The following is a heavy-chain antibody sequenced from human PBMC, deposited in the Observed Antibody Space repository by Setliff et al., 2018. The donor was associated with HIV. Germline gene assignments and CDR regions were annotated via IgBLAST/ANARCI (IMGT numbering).Heavy chain of an antibody. D-gene: IGHD3-22*01. V-gene: IGHV4-61*02. J-gene: IGHJ5*02. CDR1: GGSLSSSSYY. Sequence: SETLSLTCTVSGGSLSSSSYYWSWIRQPAGKGLEWIGRIYTSGRTNYNPTLKSRITISIDMSQTQFTRRLSSVTAADTAVYYCARADSSDFTAGFKWFDPWGQGTLVTVSS. CDR2: IYTSGRT. CDR3: ARADSSDFTAGFKWFDP.